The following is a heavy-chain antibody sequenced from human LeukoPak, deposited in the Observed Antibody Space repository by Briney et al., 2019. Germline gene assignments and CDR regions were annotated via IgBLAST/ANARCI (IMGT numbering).Heavy chain of an antibody. Sequence: GGSLRLSCAASGITFSSYWMNWVRQAPGKGLEWVANMKRDGSEKYYVDSVKGRFTISRDNAKNSLYLQMNSLGDEDTAVYYCARDLGHSGYDLYDYWGQGTLVTVSS. CDR3: ARDLGHSGYDLYDY. CDR1: GITFSSYW. D-gene: IGHD5-12*01. V-gene: IGHV3-7*01. CDR2: MKRDGSEK. J-gene: IGHJ4*02.